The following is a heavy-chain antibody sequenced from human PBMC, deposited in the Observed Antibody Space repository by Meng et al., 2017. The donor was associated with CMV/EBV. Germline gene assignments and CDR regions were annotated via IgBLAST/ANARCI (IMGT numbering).Heavy chain of an antibody. CDR2: IYYSGST. D-gene: IGHD3-10*01. CDR3: ARVPITYYYGSGSYYFDY. Sequence: QLQLQESGPGLVKPSQTLSLTCTVSGGSISSGDYYWSWIRQPPGKGLEWIGYIYYSGSTYYNPSLKSRVTISVDTSKNQFSLKLSSVTAADTAVYYCARVPITYYYGSGSYYFDYWGQGTLVTVSS. J-gene: IGHJ4*02. CDR1: GGSISSGDYY. V-gene: IGHV4-30-4*08.